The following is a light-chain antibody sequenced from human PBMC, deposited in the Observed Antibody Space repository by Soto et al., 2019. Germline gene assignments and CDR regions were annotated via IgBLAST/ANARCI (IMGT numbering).Light chain of an antibody. J-gene: IGLJ1*01. Sequence: QSVLTQPPSVSGAPRQRVTISCTGSGSNIGPTYDVHWYQQLPGTAPKLLIYGNKNRPSGVPDRFSGFKSGTSASLAITGLQAEDEADYYCLSYDTSLSSPYVFGTGTKVTVL. CDR3: LSYDTSLSSPYV. CDR2: GNK. CDR1: GSNIGPTYD. V-gene: IGLV1-40*01.